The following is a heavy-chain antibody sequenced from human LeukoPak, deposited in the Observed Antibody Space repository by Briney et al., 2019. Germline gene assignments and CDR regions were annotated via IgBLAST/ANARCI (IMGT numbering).Heavy chain of an antibody. CDR2: IIHSGSN. CDR1: GGSFSGYY. CDR3: ARRNDFVVVVAATGAFDV. D-gene: IGHD2-15*01. V-gene: IGHV4-34*12. J-gene: IGHJ3*01. Sequence: KPSETLSLTCAVYGGSFSGYYWSWIRQPPGKGLEWIGGIIHSGSNNYNPYITSRVTISVDTSKNQFSLKLSSVTAADTAVYFCARRNDFVVVVAATGAFDVWGQGTMVTVSS.